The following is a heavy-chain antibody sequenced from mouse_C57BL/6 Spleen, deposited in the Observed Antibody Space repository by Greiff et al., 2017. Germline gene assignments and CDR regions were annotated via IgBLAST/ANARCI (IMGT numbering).Heavy chain of an antibody. CDR1: GYTFTSYW. Sequence: VQLQQPGAELVKPGASVKLSCKASGYTFTSYWLQWVKQRPGQGLEWIGEIDPSDSYTNYNQKFKGKATLTVDTSSSTAYMQLSSLTSEDSAVYYCARSITTVVHFDYWGQGTTLTVSS. J-gene: IGHJ2*01. D-gene: IGHD1-1*01. CDR2: IDPSDSYT. V-gene: IGHV1-50*01. CDR3: ARSITTVVHFDY.